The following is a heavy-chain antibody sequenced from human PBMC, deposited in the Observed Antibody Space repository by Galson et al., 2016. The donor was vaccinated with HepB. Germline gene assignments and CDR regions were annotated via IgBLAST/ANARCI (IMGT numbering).Heavy chain of an antibody. D-gene: IGHD6-19*01. CDR1: GLSLSTSGVG. J-gene: IGHJ1*01. CDR3: ARYTPSTGSYPHAEYFQH. V-gene: IGHV2-5*01. CDR2: IFWNGDK. Sequence: PALVKPTQTLTLTCTFSGLSLSTSGVGVGWIRQPPGKALVWLALIFWNGDKRYSPSLKSRLTITKDTSKKQVGLTMTNMDPVDKATYYCARYTPSTGSYPHAEYFQHWGQGTPVTVSS.